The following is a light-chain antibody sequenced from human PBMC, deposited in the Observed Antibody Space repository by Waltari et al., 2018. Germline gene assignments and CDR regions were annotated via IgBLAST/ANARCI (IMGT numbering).Light chain of an antibody. Sequence: IQLTQSPSSLSASVGHRVPISCRASPDCSSHLAWYQQKPGKAPTLLIYPASTLESGVPSRFSGSGSGTEFTLTITSLQPEDFATYFCQDLHDYPVFGPGTKVDIK. CDR3: QDLHDYPV. V-gene: IGKV1-9*01. CDR1: PDCSSH. CDR2: PAS. J-gene: IGKJ3*01.